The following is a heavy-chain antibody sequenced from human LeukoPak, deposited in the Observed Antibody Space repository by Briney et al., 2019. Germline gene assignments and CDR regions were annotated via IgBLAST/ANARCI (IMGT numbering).Heavy chain of an antibody. CDR3: AGDGPYDSGAFHF. V-gene: IGHV4-38-2*02. CDR2: IYNSGST. Sequence: PSETLSLTCTVSGYSISSGYFWGWIRQTPGKGLEWIGSIYNSGSTYYNPSLKSRVTLSVDTSKNQFSLQLNSVTAADTAVYFCAGDGPYDSGAFHFWGQGTMVTVSS. J-gene: IGHJ3*01. CDR1: GYSISSGYF. D-gene: IGHD3-22*01.